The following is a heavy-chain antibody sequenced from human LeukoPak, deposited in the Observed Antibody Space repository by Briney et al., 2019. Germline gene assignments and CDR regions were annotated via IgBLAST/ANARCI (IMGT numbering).Heavy chain of an antibody. CDR2: SRNKAKSYTP. Sequence: GGSLRLSCAVSGFTFSDHFLDWVRQAPGKGLEWVGRSRNKAKSYTPEYAASVKGRFTISRDDSKNSLSLQMNSLKTEDTAVYYCVRVGSVAGSDYLDYWGQGTLVTVSS. CDR3: VRVGSVAGSDYLDY. J-gene: IGHJ4*02. V-gene: IGHV3-72*01. D-gene: IGHD6-19*01. CDR1: GFTFSDHF.